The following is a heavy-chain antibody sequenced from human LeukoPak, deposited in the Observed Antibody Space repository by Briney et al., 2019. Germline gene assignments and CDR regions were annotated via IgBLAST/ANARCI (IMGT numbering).Heavy chain of an antibody. Sequence: GGSLRLSCAAFGFTFSSFWMTWVRQAPGKGLEWVANIKLDGSEKYYVDSVKGRFTVSRDNAKNSLYLQMNSLRAEDTAVYYCARISSISYYFDYWGLGTLVTVSS. CDR1: GFTFSSFW. CDR3: ARISSISYYFDY. J-gene: IGHJ4*02. CDR2: IKLDGSEK. V-gene: IGHV3-7*01.